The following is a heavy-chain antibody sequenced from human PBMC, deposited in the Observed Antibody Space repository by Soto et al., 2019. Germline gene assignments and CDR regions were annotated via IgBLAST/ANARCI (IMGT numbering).Heavy chain of an antibody. CDR2: INQDGSES. CDR1: GLAFSTYW. V-gene: IGHV3-7*03. CDR3: AKDLQFSGWLSAQTFDY. Sequence: HPGGSLRLSCVVSGLAFSTYWMSWVRQAPGKGLEWVANINQDGSESYYVDSVKGRFTISRDNAKSTLYLQMNSLRAEDTAVYYCAKDLQFSGWLSAQTFDYWGQGTQVTVSS. D-gene: IGHD6-19*01. J-gene: IGHJ4*02.